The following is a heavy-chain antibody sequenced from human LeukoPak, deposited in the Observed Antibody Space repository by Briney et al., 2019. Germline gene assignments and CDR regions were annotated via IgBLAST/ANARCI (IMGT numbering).Heavy chain of an antibody. D-gene: IGHD3-3*01. V-gene: IGHV4-30-4*01. CDR1: GGSISSGDYY. CDR3: ARAFYDFWSGYSYWYFDL. Sequence: PSETLSLTCTVSGGSISSGDYYWSWIRQPPGKGLEWIGYIYYSGSTYYNPSLKSRVTISVDTSKNQFSLKLSSVTAADTAVYYCARAFYDFWSGYSYWYFDLWGRGTLVTVSS. J-gene: IGHJ2*01. CDR2: IYYSGST.